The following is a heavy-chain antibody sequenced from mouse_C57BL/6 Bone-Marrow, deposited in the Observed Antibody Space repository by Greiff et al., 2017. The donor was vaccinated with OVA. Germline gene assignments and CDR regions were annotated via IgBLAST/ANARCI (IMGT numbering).Heavy chain of an antibody. CDR2: IDPSDSYT. J-gene: IGHJ4*01. CDR3: ARGVSNYDAMDY. V-gene: IGHV1-50*01. D-gene: IGHD2-5*01. Sequence: QVQLKQPGAELVKPGASVKLSCKASGYTFTSYWMQWVKQRPGQGLEWIGEIDPSDSYTNYNQKFKGKATLTVDTSSSTAYMQLSSLTSEDSAVYYCARGVSNYDAMDYWGQGTSVTVSS. CDR1: GYTFTSYW.